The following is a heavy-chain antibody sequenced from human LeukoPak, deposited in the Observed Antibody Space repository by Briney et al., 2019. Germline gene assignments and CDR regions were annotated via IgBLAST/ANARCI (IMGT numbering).Heavy chain of an antibody. CDR2: ISWNSGNI. J-gene: IGHJ4*02. V-gene: IGHV3-9*01. D-gene: IGHD5-24*01. CDR1: GFTFDDYA. CDR3: AASATGL. Sequence: GGSLRLSCAASGFTFDDYAMHWVRQSPGKGLEWVSGISWNSGNIGYADSVKGRFTISRDNAKNSLYLQMDSLRAEDTALYYCAASATGLWGQGTLVTVSS.